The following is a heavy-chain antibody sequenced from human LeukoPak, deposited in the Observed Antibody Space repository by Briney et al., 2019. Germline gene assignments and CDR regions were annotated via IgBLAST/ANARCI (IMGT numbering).Heavy chain of an antibody. CDR1: AGSISSGDYY. Sequence: PSETLSLTCSVSAGSISSGDYYWSWIRQPPGKGLEWIGYIYYSGRTYYNPSLKSRVTISVDTSKNQFSLKLSSVTAADTAVYYCARVGDWNDLVYWGQGTLVTVSS. V-gene: IGHV4-30-4*02. CDR2: IYYSGRT. D-gene: IGHD1-1*01. J-gene: IGHJ4*02. CDR3: ARVGDWNDLVY.